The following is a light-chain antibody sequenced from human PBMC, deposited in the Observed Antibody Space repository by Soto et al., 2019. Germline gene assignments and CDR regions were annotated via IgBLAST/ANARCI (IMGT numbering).Light chain of an antibody. CDR1: QSLTRN. CDR3: QQYNQWWT. J-gene: IGKJ1*01. CDR2: GAS. V-gene: IGKV3-15*01. Sequence: EIAMTQAPATLSVSPVERLTFSCRASQSLTRNLAWYQHKPGQSPRLLIYGASTRATGVPGRFSGTGSGTEFTLTISSLQSEDSAVYYCQQYNQWWTFGQGTKVDIK.